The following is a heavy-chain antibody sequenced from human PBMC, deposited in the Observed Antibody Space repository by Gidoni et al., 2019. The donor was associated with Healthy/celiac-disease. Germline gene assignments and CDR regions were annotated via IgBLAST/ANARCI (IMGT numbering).Heavy chain of an antibody. D-gene: IGHD2-8*01. V-gene: IGHV4-34*01. CDR2: INHSGST. Sequence: QVQLQQWGAGLLKPSETLSLTCAVFGGSFSGYYWGWIRQPPGKGLEWIGEINHSGSTNYNPSLKSRVTISVDTSKNQFSLKLSSVTAADTAVYYCARGYVGTYYYYGMDVWGQGTTVTVSS. CDR3: ARGYVGTYYYYGMDV. J-gene: IGHJ6*02. CDR1: GGSFSGYY.